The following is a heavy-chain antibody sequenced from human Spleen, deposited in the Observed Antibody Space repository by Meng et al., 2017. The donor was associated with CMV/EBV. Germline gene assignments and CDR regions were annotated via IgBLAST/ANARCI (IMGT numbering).Heavy chain of an antibody. V-gene: IGHV3-30*02. D-gene: IGHD3-22*01. J-gene: IGHJ6*02. Sequence: GGSLRLSCETSGFTFSSYDMNWVRQAPGKGLEWVGLIRFDGHRTNHADSVKGRFTISRDNSKNTLYLQMNSLRAEDTAVYYCAKDFTHYYDSSGPLYYGMDVWGQGTTVTVSS. CDR1: GFTFSSYD. CDR2: IRFDGHRT. CDR3: AKDFTHYYDSSGPLYYGMDV.